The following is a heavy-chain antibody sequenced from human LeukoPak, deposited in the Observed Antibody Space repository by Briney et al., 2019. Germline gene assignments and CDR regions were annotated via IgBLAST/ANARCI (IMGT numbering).Heavy chain of an antibody. D-gene: IGHD2-21*02. J-gene: IGHJ4*02. CDR3: ARGPIAAAGTNYCGGDCYPYYFDY. CDR1: GYTFTSYA. CDR2: INTNTGSP. V-gene: IGHV7-4-1*02. Sequence: GASVKVSCKASGYTFTSYAMNWVRQAPGQGLEWMGWINTNTGSPTYAQGFTGRFVFSLDTSVSTAYLQISSLKAEDTAVYYCARGPIAAAGTNYCGGDCYPYYFDYWGQGTLVTVSS.